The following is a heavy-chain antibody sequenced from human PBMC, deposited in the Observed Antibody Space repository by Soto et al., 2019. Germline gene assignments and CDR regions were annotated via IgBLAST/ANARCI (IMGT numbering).Heavy chain of an antibody. CDR1: GYTFTSYC. CDR3: ARGRYGDY. V-gene: IGHV1-18*01. J-gene: IGHJ4*02. CDR2: ISAHNGKT. Sequence: QVHLVQSGAEVKKPGASVKVSCKASGYTFTSYCITGVRQAPGQGLEWMGWISAHNGKTDYEQKLQGRVIVTRDTSTSTAYMQLRSLISDDTAVYYCARGRYGDYWGQGALVTVPS. D-gene: IGHD1-1*01.